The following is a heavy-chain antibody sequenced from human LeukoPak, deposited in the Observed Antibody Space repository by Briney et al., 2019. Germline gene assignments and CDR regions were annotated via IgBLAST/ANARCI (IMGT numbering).Heavy chain of an antibody. CDR1: GFSVSVNY. CDR3: ARPHSSTYHYGLDV. D-gene: IGHD6-19*01. J-gene: IGHJ6*02. V-gene: IGHV3-66*04. CDR2: IYDTGST. Sequence: GGSLRLSCAVSGFSVSVNYMTWVRQAPGKGLEWVSFIYDTGSTYYADSVKGRFTISRDNSKNTVYLQMNSLRAEDTAVYYCARPHSSTYHYGLDVWGQGITVTVSS.